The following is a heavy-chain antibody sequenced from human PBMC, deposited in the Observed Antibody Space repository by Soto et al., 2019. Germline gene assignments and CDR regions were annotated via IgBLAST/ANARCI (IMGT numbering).Heavy chain of an antibody. V-gene: IGHV1-46*01. D-gene: IGHD3-3*01. CDR1: GYTLTRSY. Sequence: ASVKVSCKASGYTLTRSYMHWLRQAPGQGLEWMGIINPSGGTTTYAQKFQGRVTMTRDTSTSPVYMELSDLRSEDTAVYFCARDRSILEWPYFDHWGQGTLVTVSS. J-gene: IGHJ4*02. CDR3: ARDRSILEWPYFDH. CDR2: INPSGGTT.